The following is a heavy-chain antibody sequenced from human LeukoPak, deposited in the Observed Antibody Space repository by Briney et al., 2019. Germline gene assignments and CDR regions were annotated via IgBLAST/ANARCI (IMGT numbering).Heavy chain of an antibody. CDR1: GFTFSSYS. D-gene: IGHD5-18*01. V-gene: IGHV3-21*01. CDR2: ISSSSIYT. Sequence: PGGSLRLSCAASGFTFSSYSMNWVRQAPGKGLEWVSSISSSSIYTYYADSVKGRFTISRDNAKNSLYLQMNSLRAEDTAVYYCARGRYNYGYIYDYWGQGTLVTVSS. J-gene: IGHJ4*02. CDR3: ARGRYNYGYIYDY.